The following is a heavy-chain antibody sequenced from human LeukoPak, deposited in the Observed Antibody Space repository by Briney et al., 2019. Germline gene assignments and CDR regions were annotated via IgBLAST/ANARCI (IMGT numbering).Heavy chain of an antibody. J-gene: IGHJ4*02. Sequence: ALVKVSCKTSGYSFVLYGISWVRQAPGQGPEWMGWTSPYNENTKYAEKFQGRVTMTTDTSTSTVYMELRSLRSDDTAVYYCARDEDYGIFVNVDYWGQGTLVTVSS. V-gene: IGHV1-18*01. CDR3: ARDEDYGIFVNVDY. D-gene: IGHD3-16*01. CDR2: TSPYNENT. CDR1: GYSFVLYG.